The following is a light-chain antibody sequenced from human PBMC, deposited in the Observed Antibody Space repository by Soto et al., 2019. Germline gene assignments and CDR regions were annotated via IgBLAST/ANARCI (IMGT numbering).Light chain of an antibody. Sequence: QSALTQPASVSGSPGQSITIPCTGTSSDVGGYDYVSWYQQHPGKAPKLMIYDVTNRPSGVSTRFSASKSGNTASLTISGLQAEDEADYYCCSFSSITTRIFGGGTKLTVL. J-gene: IGLJ2*01. CDR1: SSDVGGYDY. CDR3: CSFSSITTRI. CDR2: DVT. V-gene: IGLV2-14*03.